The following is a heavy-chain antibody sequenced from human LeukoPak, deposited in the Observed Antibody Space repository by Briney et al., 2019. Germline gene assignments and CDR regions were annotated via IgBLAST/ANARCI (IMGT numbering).Heavy chain of an antibody. CDR1: GYSISSGYY. D-gene: IGHD6-13*01. Sequence: PSETLSLTCTVSGYSISSGYYWGWIRQPPGKGLEWIGEINHSGSTNYNPSLKSRVTISVDTSKNQFSLKLSSVTAADTAVYYCARGYSSSWFRQRIPFDYWGQGTLVTVSS. CDR3: ARGYSSSWFRQRIPFDY. J-gene: IGHJ4*02. CDR2: INHSGST. V-gene: IGHV4-38-2*02.